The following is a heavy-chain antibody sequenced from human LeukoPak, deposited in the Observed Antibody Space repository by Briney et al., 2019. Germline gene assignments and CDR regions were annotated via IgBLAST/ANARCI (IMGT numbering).Heavy chain of an antibody. Sequence: PSQTLSLTCTVSGGSISSGGYYWSWIRQPPGKGLEWIGYIYHSGSTYYNPSLKSRVTISVDRSKNQFSLKLSSVTAADTAVYYCARVFGHPHTYFDYWGQGTLVTVSS. D-gene: IGHD3-3*01. CDR3: ARVFGHPHTYFDY. J-gene: IGHJ4*02. V-gene: IGHV4-30-2*01. CDR1: GGSISSGGYY. CDR2: IYHSGST.